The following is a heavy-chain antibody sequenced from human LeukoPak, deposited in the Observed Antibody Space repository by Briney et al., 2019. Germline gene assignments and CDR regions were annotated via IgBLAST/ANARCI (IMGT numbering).Heavy chain of an antibody. CDR3: AREVSSSCLDY. CDR1: GFTFSSSW. V-gene: IGHV3-7*01. D-gene: IGHD6-13*01. J-gene: IGHJ4*02. Sequence: PGGSLRLSCAASGFTFSSSWMSWVRQAPGKGLEWVANIKEDGSEKYYVDSVMGRFTISRDNAKSSLYLQMDSLRAEDTAVYYCAREVSSSCLDYWGQGTLVTVSS. CDR2: IKEDGSEK.